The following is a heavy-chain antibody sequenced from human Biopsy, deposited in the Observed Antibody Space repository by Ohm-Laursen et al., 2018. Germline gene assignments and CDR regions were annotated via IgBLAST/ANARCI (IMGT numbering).Heavy chain of an antibody. Sequence: ASVKVSCKSSGYTFTTYGISWVRQAPGQGLEWMGWTSGYNDDTNYAQKFQGRLTMTTDTSTSTAYMELRSLRSDDTAVYFCARDYEVYAKTDCFDPWGQGTLVTVSS. CDR2: TSGYNDDT. V-gene: IGHV1-18*01. CDR1: GYTFTTYG. D-gene: IGHD2-8*01. J-gene: IGHJ5*02. CDR3: ARDYEVYAKTDCFDP.